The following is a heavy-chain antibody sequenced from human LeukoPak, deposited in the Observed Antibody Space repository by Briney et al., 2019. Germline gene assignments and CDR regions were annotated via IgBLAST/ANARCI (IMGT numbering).Heavy chain of an antibody. Sequence: SETLSLTSTVSGDSISSYYWSWIRQPPGQGLEWLGYIDYSGNTHYNPSLASRLTMSVDTSKNQFALTLSSVTAADAAVYYCARVLNGDFAYYDYAMDVWGQGTTVTVSS. V-gene: IGHV4-59*01. CDR2: IDYSGNT. CDR3: ARVLNGDFAYYDYAMDV. D-gene: IGHD4-17*01. J-gene: IGHJ6*02. CDR1: GDSISSYY.